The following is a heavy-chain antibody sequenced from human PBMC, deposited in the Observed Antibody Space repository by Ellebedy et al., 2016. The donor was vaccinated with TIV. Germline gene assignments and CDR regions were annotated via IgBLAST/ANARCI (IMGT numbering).Heavy chain of an antibody. CDR3: ARGYNSGWIGELGH. V-gene: IGHV1-46*01. CDR1: GYTFTSYY. J-gene: IGHJ4*02. CDR2: INPSGGST. Sequence: AASVKVSCKASGYTFTSYYIHWVRQAPGQGLEWMGRINPSGGSTIYAQRFQGRLTTTRDTSTSTVYMELSSLRSDDTAVYYCARGYNSGWIGELGHWGQGTLVTVSS. D-gene: IGHD6-19*01.